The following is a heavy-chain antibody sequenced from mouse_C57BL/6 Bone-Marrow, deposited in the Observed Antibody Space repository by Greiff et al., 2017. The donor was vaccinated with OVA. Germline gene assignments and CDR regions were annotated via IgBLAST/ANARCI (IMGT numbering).Heavy chain of an antibody. CDR1: GFSLTSYG. CDR2: IWSGGST. CDR3: ARPPYYDYAWLAY. J-gene: IGHJ3*01. V-gene: IGHV2-2*01. D-gene: IGHD2-4*01. Sequence: QVQLKESGPGLVQPSQSLSITCTVSGFSLTSYGVHWVRQSPGKGLEWLGVIWSGGSTDYNAAFISRLSISKDNSKSQVFFKMNSLQADDTAIYYCARPPYYDYAWLAYWGQGTLVTVSA.